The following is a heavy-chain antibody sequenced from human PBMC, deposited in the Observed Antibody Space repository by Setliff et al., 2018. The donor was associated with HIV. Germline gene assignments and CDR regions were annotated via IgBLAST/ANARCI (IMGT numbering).Heavy chain of an antibody. V-gene: IGHV3-48*03. CDR3: AREPYGGKHYYGIDV. CDR1: GFTFFSYE. CDR2: ISSTGNTI. Sequence: GGSLRLSCAASGFTFFSYEMNWVRQAPGKGLEWISYISSTGNTIYYADSVKGRFTISRDNAKNSLSLQMNSLRPEDTAVYYCAREPYGGKHYYGIDVWGQGTTVTVSS. D-gene: IGHD2-15*01. J-gene: IGHJ6*02.